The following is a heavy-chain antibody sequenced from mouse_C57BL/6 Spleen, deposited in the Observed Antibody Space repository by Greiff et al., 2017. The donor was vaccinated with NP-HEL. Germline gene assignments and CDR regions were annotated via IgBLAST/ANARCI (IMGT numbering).Heavy chain of an antibody. CDR3: ARYLGSSYVYWYFDV. Sequence: VQLKESGPGLAKPSQTLSLTCSVTGYSITSDYWNWIRKFPGNKLEYMGYISYSGSTYYNPSLKSRISITRDTSKNQYYLQLNSVTTEDTATYYCARYLGSSYVYWYFDVWGTGTTVTVSS. CDR1: GYSITSDY. CDR2: ISYSGST. D-gene: IGHD1-1*01. V-gene: IGHV3-8*01. J-gene: IGHJ1*03.